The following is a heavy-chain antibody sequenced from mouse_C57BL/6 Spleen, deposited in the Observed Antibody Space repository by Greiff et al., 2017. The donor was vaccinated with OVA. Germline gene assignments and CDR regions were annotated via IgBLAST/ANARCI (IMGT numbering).Heavy chain of an antibody. CDR3: ARSNGNYAWFAY. Sequence: QVQLQQPGAELVRPGSSVKLSCKASGYTFTSCWMHWVKQRPIQGLEWIGNIDPSDSETHYNQKFKGKATLTVDKSSSTAYMQLSSLTSEDSAVYYCARSNGNYAWFAYWGQGTLVTVSA. CDR2: IDPSDSET. J-gene: IGHJ3*01. CDR1: GYTFTSCW. D-gene: IGHD2-1*01. V-gene: IGHV1-52*01.